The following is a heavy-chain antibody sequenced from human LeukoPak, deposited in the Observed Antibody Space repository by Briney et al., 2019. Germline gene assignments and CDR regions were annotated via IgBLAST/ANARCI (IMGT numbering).Heavy chain of an antibody. CDR2: FYYSGDT. V-gene: IGHV4-39*07. CDR1: GGSISSSSYY. CDR3: ARVYWYYDASGSRETYEYMDV. J-gene: IGHJ6*03. D-gene: IGHD3-10*01. Sequence: PSETLSLTCTVSGGSISSSSYYWGWIRQPPGKGLEWIGSFYYSGDTYYNPSLKSRVTMSVDTSKNQFSLKVNSVAAADSAVYYCARVYWYYDASGSRETYEYMDVWGKGTTVTVSS.